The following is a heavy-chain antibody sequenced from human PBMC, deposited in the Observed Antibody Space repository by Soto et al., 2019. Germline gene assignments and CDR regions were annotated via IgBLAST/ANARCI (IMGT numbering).Heavy chain of an antibody. Sequence: QEQLQQSGAGLLKPSETLSLSCDVSTGSLSGFYWAWVRQVPGKGLEWIGEITHSGGTYYTPSLKSRVSISVDPSDNHCSLRLTSLIAADTATYFCARGRERYRSGWFSGYDWGQGTLVSVSS. D-gene: IGHD6-19*01. V-gene: IGHV4-34*02. J-gene: IGHJ4*02. CDR1: TGSLSGFY. CDR3: ARGRERYRSGWFSGYD. CDR2: ITHSGGT.